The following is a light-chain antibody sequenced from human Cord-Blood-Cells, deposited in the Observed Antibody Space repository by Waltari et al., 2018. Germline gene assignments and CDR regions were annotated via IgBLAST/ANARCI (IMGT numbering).Light chain of an antibody. CDR1: STELGGYNY. J-gene: IGLJ2*01. CDR3: CSYAGSYTLV. Sequence: QSALTQLRSVSGSPVQSVTISCPGPSTELGGYNYVSWYQQHPGKAPKLMIYDVSMRPSGVPDRFSGSKSGNTASLTISGLQAEDEADYYCCSYAGSYTLVFGGGTKLTVL. V-gene: IGLV2-11*01. CDR2: DVS.